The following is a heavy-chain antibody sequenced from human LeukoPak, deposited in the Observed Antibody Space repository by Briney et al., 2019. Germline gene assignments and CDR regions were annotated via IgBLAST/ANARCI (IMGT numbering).Heavy chain of an antibody. CDR2: MSGSGGST. D-gene: IGHD3-22*01. CDR3: AKAADSSGSRTAIGY. V-gene: IGHV3-23*01. CDR1: GFTFSSYA. Sequence: GGSLRLSCAASGFTFSSYAMSWVRQAPGKGLEWVSAMSGSGGSTYYADSVKGRFTISRDNSKNTLYLQMNSLRAEDTAVYYCAKAADSSGSRTAIGYWGQGTLVTVSS. J-gene: IGHJ4*02.